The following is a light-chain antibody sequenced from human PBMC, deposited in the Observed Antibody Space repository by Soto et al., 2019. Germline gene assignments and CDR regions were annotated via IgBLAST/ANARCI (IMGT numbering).Light chain of an antibody. J-gene: IGKJ1*01. CDR3: LQYDKWPPWT. CDR1: EIVSSSF. Sequence: EIVLTQSPGTLALSPWERAALSCMASEIVSSSFLAWYQQKVGQAPRLLLYGASTRATGIPAKFSGSGSGTEFTLIISSLQSDDFAVYYCLQYDKWPPWTFGQGTKVDIK. V-gene: IGKV3-15*01. CDR2: GAS.